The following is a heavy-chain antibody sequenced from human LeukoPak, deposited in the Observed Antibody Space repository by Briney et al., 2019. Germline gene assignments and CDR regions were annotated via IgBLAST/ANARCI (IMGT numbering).Heavy chain of an antibody. CDR1: GGSISSHY. CDR3: ARDKEEGYANFDP. CDR2: MYTSGSA. V-gene: IGHV4-4*07. J-gene: IGHJ5*02. Sequence: PSETLSLTCTVSGGSISSHYWSWVRQPAGKGLEWVGRMYTSGSANYSPSLKSRVTMSVDTSKKQISLQLSSVTAADTAVYYCARDKEEGYANFDPWGQGILVTVSS. D-gene: IGHD5-12*01.